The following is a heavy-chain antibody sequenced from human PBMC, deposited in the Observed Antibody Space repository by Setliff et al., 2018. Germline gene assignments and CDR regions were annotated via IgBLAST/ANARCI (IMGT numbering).Heavy chain of an antibody. Sequence: PGESLKISCKGSGYSFSNFWIGWVRQMPGKGLEWMGIIYPGDSHTRYSPSFQGQVTMSAXXSIXXXXXXXXXXXXXXXXXXXCARSLVGATYSVYFDYWGQGXLVTVSS. D-gene: IGHD1-26*01. CDR2: IYPGDSHT. CDR1: GYSFSNFW. J-gene: IGHJ4*02. V-gene: IGHV5-51*01. CDR3: ARSLVGATYSVYFDY.